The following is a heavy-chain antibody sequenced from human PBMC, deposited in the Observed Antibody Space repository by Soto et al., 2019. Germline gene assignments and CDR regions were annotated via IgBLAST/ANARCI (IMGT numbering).Heavy chain of an antibody. J-gene: IGHJ4*02. D-gene: IGHD3-22*01. CDR2: IYYSGST. CDR3: ARDTGYYDSSGKNFFDY. CDR1: GGSITSGDYC. V-gene: IGHV4-30-4*01. Sequence: SETLSLTCTVSGGSITSGDYCWSWIRQPPGKGLEWIGYIYYSGSTSYNPSLESRVTISVDTSKNQFSLKLSSVTAADTAVYYCARDTGYYDSSGKNFFDYWGQGTLVTVSS.